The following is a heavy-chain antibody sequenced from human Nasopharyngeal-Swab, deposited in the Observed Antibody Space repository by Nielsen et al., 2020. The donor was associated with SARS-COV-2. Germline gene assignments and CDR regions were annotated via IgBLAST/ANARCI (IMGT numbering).Heavy chain of an antibody. V-gene: IGHV3-7*01. Sequence: GGSLRFSCAASGFTFSNYWMSWVRQTPGKRLEWLANIKLDGRETNYVDSVKGRFTISRDNANNLLYLQMNDLRGGDTAVYYCTTERAGHADFWGQGTLVTVSS. CDR3: TTERAGHADF. CDR1: GFTFSNYW. J-gene: IGHJ4*02. D-gene: IGHD6-13*01. CDR2: IKLDGRET.